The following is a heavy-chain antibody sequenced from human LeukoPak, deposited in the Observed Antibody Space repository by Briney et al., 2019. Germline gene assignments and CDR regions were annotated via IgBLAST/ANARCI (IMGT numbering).Heavy chain of an antibody. CDR2: IYYSGST. CDR3: AGGDIAAAGTFDY. D-gene: IGHD6-13*01. Sequence: SETLSLTCTVSGGSISSYYWSWIRQPPGKGLEWIGYIYYSGSTNYNPSLKSRVTISVDTSKNQFSLKLSSVAAADTAVYYCAGGDIAAAGTFDYWGQGTLVTVSS. J-gene: IGHJ4*02. V-gene: IGHV4-59*01. CDR1: GGSISSYY.